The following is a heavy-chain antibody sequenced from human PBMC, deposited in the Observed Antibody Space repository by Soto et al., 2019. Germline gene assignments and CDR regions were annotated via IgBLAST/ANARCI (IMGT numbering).Heavy chain of an antibody. CDR3: ASPVYGDYVNYYYYGVDV. J-gene: IGHJ6*02. CDR2: IDPSDSYT. V-gene: IGHV5-10-1*01. CDR1: GYSFTSYW. Sequence: GESLKISCKGSGYSFTSYWISWVRQMPGKGLEWMGRIDPSDSYTNYSPSFQGHVTISADKSISTAYLQWSSLKASDTAMYYCASPVYGDYVNYYYYGVDVWGQGTTVTAP. D-gene: IGHD4-17*01.